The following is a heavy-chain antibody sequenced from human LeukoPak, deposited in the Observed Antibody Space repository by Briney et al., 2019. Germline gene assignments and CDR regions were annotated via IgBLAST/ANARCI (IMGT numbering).Heavy chain of an antibody. D-gene: IGHD3-22*01. CDR3: ARVRSYDSGVYYYDY. CDR2: ISSNGGDT. Sequence: PGGALRLSCVASGFTFSTYPMHWVRQAPGKGLEYVSAISSNGGDTYYTNSVKGRFTISRDNAKNTLYPQMGSLRAEDMAVYYCARVRSYDSGVYYYDYWGQGTLVTVSS. V-gene: IGHV3-64*01. CDR1: GFTFSTYP. J-gene: IGHJ4*02.